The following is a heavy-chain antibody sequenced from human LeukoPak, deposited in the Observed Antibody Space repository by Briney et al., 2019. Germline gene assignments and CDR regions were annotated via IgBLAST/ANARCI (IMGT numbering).Heavy chain of an antibody. CDR3: ARDAAYFDSSGYYPDPLDY. V-gene: IGHV3-21*01. J-gene: IGHJ4*02. Sequence: GGSLRLSCAASGFIFSVYNINWVSQAPGKGMEWVSCISPSGDHRYYADSVRGRFTISRDNPKNSVYLQTNSLRAEDTAVYYCARDAAYFDSSGYYPDPLDYWGQGTLVSVSS. CDR1: GFIFSVYN. D-gene: IGHD3-22*01. CDR2: ISPSGDHR.